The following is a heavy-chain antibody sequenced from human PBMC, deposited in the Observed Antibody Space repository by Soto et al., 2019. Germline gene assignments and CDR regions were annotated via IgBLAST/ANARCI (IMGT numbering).Heavy chain of an antibody. V-gene: IGHV3-33*01. Sequence: PGGSLRLSCAASGFTFSSYGMHWVRQAPGKGLEWVAVIWYDGSNKYYADSVKGRFTISRDNSKNTLYLQMNSLRAEDTAVYYCSRALGRVPFVRGYPTPYHEYCMDDWGQGTLVTVSS. CDR2: IWYDGSNK. CDR1: GFTFSSYG. CDR3: SRALGRVPFVRGYPTPYHEYCMDD. J-gene: IGHJ4*02. D-gene: IGHD3-22*01.